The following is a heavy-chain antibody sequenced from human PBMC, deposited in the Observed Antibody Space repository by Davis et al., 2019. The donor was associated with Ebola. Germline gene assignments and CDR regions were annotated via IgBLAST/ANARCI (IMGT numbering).Heavy chain of an antibody. V-gene: IGHV3-53*01. CDR3: ARSYDYVWGSYRLFDY. CDR1: GFTVSSNY. D-gene: IGHD3-16*02. J-gene: IGHJ4*02. CDR2: IYSGGST. Sequence: GESLKISCAASGFTVSSNYMSWVRQAPGKGLEWVSVIYSGGSTYYADSVKGRFTISRDNSKNTLYLQMNSLRAEDTAVYYCARSYDYVWGSYRLFDYWGQGTLVTVSS.